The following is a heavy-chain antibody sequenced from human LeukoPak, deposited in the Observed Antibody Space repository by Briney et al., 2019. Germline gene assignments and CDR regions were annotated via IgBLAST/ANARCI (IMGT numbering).Heavy chain of an antibody. D-gene: IGHD7-27*01. CDR2: IIPILSTT. CDR1: GGTFSSYG. V-gene: IGHV1-69*10. J-gene: IGHJ3*02. Sequence: SVKVSCKASGGTFSSYGITWVRQAPGQGLEWMGGIIPILSTTNYAQKFQGRVTITSDKSTGTVYMELSSLTSEDTAAYFCARVWASFAFDIWGQGTVVTVSS. CDR3: ARVWASFAFDI.